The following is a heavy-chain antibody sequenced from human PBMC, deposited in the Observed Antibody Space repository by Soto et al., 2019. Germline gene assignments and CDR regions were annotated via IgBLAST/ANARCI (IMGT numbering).Heavy chain of an antibody. Sequence: SETLSLTCTVSGGSISSSSYYWGWIRQPPGKGLEWIGSIYYSGSTYYNPSLKSRVTISVDTSKNQFSLKLSSVTAADTAVYYCARIYYDSVFDYWSQGTLVTVSS. J-gene: IGHJ4*02. V-gene: IGHV4-39*01. CDR2: IYYSGST. D-gene: IGHD3-22*01. CDR3: ARIYYDSVFDY. CDR1: GGSISSSSYY.